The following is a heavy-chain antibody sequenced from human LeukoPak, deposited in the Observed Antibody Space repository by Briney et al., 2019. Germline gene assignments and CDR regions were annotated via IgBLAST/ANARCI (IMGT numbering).Heavy chain of an antibody. Sequence: SQTLSLTCAVSGGSISSGGYSWSWIRQPPGKGLEWIGYIYHSGSTYYNPSLKSRVTISVDRSKNQFSLKLSSVTAADTAVYYCARVKRGYSYGYGGPYFDYWGQGTLVTVSS. J-gene: IGHJ4*02. CDR3: ARVKRGYSYGYGGPYFDY. D-gene: IGHD5-18*01. V-gene: IGHV4-30-2*01. CDR1: GGSISSGGYS. CDR2: IYHSGST.